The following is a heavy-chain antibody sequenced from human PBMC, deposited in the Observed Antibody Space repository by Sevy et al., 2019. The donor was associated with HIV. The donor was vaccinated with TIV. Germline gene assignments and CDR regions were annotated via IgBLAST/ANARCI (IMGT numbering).Heavy chain of an antibody. CDR2: ISSSSSYI. CDR1: GFTFSSYGLSSYS. V-gene: IGHV3-21*01. D-gene: IGHD1-1*01. CDR3: ARDREMGTSSYGMDV. Sequence: GGCLRLSCAASGFTFSSYGLSSYSMNWVRQAPGKGLEWVSSISSSSSYIFYADSVKGRFTISRDNAKNSVYLQMNSLRAEDTAVYYCARDREMGTSSYGMDVWGQGTTVTVSS. J-gene: IGHJ6*02.